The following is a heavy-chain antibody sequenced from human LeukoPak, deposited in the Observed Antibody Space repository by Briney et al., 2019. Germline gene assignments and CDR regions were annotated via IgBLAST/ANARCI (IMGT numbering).Heavy chain of an antibody. Sequence: PGGSLRLSRAASGFTVSSNYMTWARQAPGKGLEWVSVIYSGGITYYADSVKGRFTISRDNSKSTLYLQMNSLRAEDTAVYYCARGGWELSYWGQGTLVTVSS. J-gene: IGHJ4*02. D-gene: IGHD1-26*01. CDR2: IYSGGIT. CDR1: GFTVSSNY. CDR3: ARGGWELSY. V-gene: IGHV3-53*01.